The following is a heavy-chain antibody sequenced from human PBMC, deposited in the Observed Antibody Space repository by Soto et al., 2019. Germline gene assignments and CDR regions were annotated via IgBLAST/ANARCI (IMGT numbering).Heavy chain of an antibody. J-gene: IGHJ6*04. V-gene: IGHV3-66*01. CDR1: GFTVSRKY. D-gene: IGHD2-15*01. Sequence: GGSLRLSCAASGFTVSRKYMTWVRQAPGKGLEWVSLIQSGGTTYYADSVKGRFTISRDTSENTLHLQMDSLRVEDTAVYYCARDDVLCDGGRCYGIPLDGWGKGTTVTVSS. CDR3: ARDDVLCDGGRCYGIPLDG. CDR2: IQSGGTT.